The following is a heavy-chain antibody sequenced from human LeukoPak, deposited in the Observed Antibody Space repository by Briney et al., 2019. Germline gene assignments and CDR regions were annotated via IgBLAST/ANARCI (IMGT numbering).Heavy chain of an antibody. CDR1: GGTFSSYA. D-gene: IGHD1-26*01. CDR3: ARSGHSGSYWGDAFDI. Sequence: ASVKASCKASGGTFSSYAISWVRQAPGQGLEWMGWISAYNGNTNYAQKLQGRVTMTTDTSTSTAYMELRSLRSDDTAVYYCARSGHSGSYWGDAFDIWGRGTMVTVSS. V-gene: IGHV1-18*01. J-gene: IGHJ3*02. CDR2: ISAYNGNT.